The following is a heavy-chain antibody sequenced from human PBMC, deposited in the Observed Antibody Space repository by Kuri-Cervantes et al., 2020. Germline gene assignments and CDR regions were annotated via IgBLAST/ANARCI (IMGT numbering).Heavy chain of an antibody. CDR1: GGSINGFY. CDR3: ARDTRIGVVGADLFDH. V-gene: IGHV4-4*07. J-gene: IGHJ4*02. D-gene: IGHD2-15*01. Sequence: GSLRLSCSVSGGSINGFYWSWIRQPAGKGLEWIGRVYTTGTTNYNPSLKGRLTISIDKSKNQFSLNLRSVTAADTAIYYCARDTRIGVVGADLFDHWGQGTLVTVSS. CDR2: VYTTGTT.